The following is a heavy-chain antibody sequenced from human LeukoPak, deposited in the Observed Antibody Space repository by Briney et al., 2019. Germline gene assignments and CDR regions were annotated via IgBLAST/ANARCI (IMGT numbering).Heavy chain of an antibody. V-gene: IGHV7-4-1*02. CDR3: ARAVPLRYGAYVLSFDP. Sequence: ASVKVSCKASGYTFTSYGLNWVRQAPGQGLEWMGWINTYTGKPTYVQGFTGRFVFSLDTSVSTAFLQISSLKAEDTAVYYCARAVPLRYGAYVLSFDPWGQGTLVTVSS. J-gene: IGHJ5*02. CDR2: INTYTGKP. D-gene: IGHD4-17*01. CDR1: GYTFTSYG.